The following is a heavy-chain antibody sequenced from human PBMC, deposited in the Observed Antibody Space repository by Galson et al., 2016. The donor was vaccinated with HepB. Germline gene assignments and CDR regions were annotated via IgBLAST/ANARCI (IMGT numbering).Heavy chain of an antibody. J-gene: IGHJ4*02. D-gene: IGHD6-13*01. Sequence: SETLSLTCTVSLGSTDSRFHYWTWIRQPPGKGLGWIGSVYFSGSTYSNPSLRSRVSISVGTSRNLCSVKLRSVTAADTALYFCARQDTRAGSYLGECDYWGQGIQVTVSS. CDR2: VYFSGST. CDR1: LGSTDSRFHY. V-gene: IGHV4-39*01. CDR3: ARQDTRAGSYLGECDY.